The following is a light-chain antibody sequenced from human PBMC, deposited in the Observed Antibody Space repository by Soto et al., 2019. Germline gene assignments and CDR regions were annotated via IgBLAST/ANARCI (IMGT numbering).Light chain of an antibody. CDR1: SSNIGANDD. CDR2: AFT. J-gene: IGLJ3*02. V-gene: IGLV1-40*01. Sequence: QSVLTQPPSVSGAPGQRVTISCTGSSSNIGANDDVHWYQQLPGTAPKLLIYAFTNRPSGVPDRFSGSRSGTSASLAITGLQAEDEADYYCQAYDSSLSAWVFCGGTKLTVL. CDR3: QAYDSSLSAWV.